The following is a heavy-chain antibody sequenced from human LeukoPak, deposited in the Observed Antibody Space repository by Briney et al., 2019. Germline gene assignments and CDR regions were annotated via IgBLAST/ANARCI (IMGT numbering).Heavy chain of an antibody. CDR2: ISSSGSTI. J-gene: IGHJ4*02. CDR1: GFTLSSYE. D-gene: IGHD3-16*01. Sequence: GGSLRLSCAASGFTLSSYEMNWVRQAPGKGLEWVSYISSSGSTIYYADSVQGRFTISRDNAKNSLYLQMSSLRAEDTAVYYCARNDYNFDYWGQGTLVTVSS. V-gene: IGHV3-48*03. CDR3: ARNDYNFDY.